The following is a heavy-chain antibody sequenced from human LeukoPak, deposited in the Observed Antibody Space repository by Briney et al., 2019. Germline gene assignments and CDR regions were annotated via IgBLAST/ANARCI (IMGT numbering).Heavy chain of an antibody. CDR3: SRAKALYYDCYNDMEV. CDR2: ISAYNGNT. CDR1: GYTFTSYG. V-gene: IGHV1-18*04. J-gene: IGHJ6*04. Sequence: ASVKVSCKASGYTFTSYGISWVRQAPGQGLEWMGCISAYNGNTNFAQKLQGRVTMTTDTSPRTAYMERRSLRSADTAVYYCSRAKALYYDCYNDMEVWGKRTTVTASS.